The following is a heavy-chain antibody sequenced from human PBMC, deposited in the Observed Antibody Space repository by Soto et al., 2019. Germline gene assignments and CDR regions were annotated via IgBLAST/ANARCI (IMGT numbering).Heavy chain of an antibody. CDR3: ASSGWSEDYYYYYGMDV. CDR1: GDSITRSNW. CDR2: IYHTGNT. D-gene: IGHD6-19*01. J-gene: IGHJ6*02. V-gene: IGHV4-4*02. Sequence: PSETLSLTCAVSGDSITRSNWWSWVRQTPGKGLEWIAEIYHTGNTKYNPSLESRVTISVDKSKNQFSLSLTSVTAADTAIYFCASSGWSEDYYYYYGMDVWGQGTAVTVSS.